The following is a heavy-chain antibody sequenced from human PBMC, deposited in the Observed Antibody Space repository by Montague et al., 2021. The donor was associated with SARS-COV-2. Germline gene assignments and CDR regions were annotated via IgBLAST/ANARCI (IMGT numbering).Heavy chain of an antibody. CDR1: GFTVSSNY. J-gene: IGHJ6*01. Sequence: SLRLSCAVSGFTVSSNYMSWVRQAPGKGLEWVSVIYSGGSTYYADSVKGRFTISRHNSKNTLYLQMNSLHQGPIGLPPGTLLQEHLWG. CDR2: IYSGGST. V-gene: IGHV3-53*04. CDR3: TLLQEHL.